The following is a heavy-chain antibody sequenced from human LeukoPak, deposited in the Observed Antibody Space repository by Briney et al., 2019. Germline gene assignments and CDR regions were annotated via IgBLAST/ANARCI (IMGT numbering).Heavy chain of an antibody. D-gene: IGHD5-24*01. CDR2: IIPIFGTA. CDR3: ARVHERWRLKN. Sequence: ASVKVSCKASGGTFSSYAISWVRQAPGQGLEWMGGIIPIFGTANYAQKFQGRVTMTTDTSTTTAYMELRSLRSDDTAVYYCARVHERWRLKNWGQGTLVTVSS. V-gene: IGHV1-69*05. J-gene: IGHJ4*02. CDR1: GGTFSSYA.